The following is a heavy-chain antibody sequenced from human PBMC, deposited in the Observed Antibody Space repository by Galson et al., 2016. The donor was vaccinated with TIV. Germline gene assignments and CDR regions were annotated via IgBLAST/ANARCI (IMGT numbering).Heavy chain of an antibody. V-gene: IGHV3-30*02. J-gene: IGHJ6*03. CDR3: ANFPTTYSTSPGRRFFNYYMDV. CDR2: LRFDGSNQ. CDR1: GFTFSTYD. D-gene: IGHD4-11*01. Sequence: SLRLSCATSGFTFSTYDMHWVRQAPGKGLEWVALLRFDGSNQYYGDSVKGRFTISRDNSKNTLYLQMSSLRAEDTAVYYCANFPTTYSTSPGRRFFNYYMDVWGKGTPVIVSS.